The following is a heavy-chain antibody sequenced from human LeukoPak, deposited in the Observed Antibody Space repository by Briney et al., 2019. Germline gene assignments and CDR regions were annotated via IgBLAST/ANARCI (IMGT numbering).Heavy chain of an antibody. J-gene: IGHJ1*01. Sequence: GGSLRLSCAASGFTFYDYAMHWVRQAPGKGLEWVSGISWSGGSKGYADSVKGRFTISRDNAKNSLYLQMNSLRVEDMAFYYCAKGGGSYLEYFQHWGQGTLVTVSS. D-gene: IGHD1-26*01. V-gene: IGHV3-9*03. CDR2: ISWSGGSK. CDR1: GFTFYDYA. CDR3: AKGGGSYLEYFQH.